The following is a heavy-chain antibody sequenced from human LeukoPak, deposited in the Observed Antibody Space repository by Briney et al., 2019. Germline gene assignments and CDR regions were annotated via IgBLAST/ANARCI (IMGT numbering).Heavy chain of an antibody. CDR1: GFTFNRYS. J-gene: IGHJ4*02. V-gene: IGHV3-48*01. D-gene: IGHD3-3*01. Sequence: PGGSLRLSCAASGFTFNRYSMNWVRQALGKGLEWISYISSSGTTIYYADSVQGRFIISRDNARNSLYLQMNSLRAEDTAVYYCARVGYSDFWSGYYWDYWGQGTLATVSS. CDR2: ISSSGTTI. CDR3: ARVGYSDFWSGYYWDY.